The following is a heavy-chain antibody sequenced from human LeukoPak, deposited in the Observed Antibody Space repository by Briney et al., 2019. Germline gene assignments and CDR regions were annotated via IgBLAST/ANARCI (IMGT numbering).Heavy chain of an antibody. J-gene: IGHJ4*02. D-gene: IGHD2-15*01. CDR3: ARDAVVVTTTVHYYFDH. Sequence: SETLSLTCTVSGGSISSPSYYWSWIRHPAGKGLEWIGHIYAAGSTNYNPSLKSRVTISLGTSKNQFSLRLSSVTAADTAVYYCARDAVVVTTTVHYYFDHWGQGSLVTVLS. CDR1: GGSISSPSYY. CDR2: IYAAGST. V-gene: IGHV4-61*09.